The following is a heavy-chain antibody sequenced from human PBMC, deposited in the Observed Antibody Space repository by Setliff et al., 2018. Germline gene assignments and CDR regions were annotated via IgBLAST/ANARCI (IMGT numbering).Heavy chain of an antibody. CDR2: INPKSGGT. CDR3: ARGGGSYRAGNSRPTYWFDP. J-gene: IGHJ5*02. D-gene: IGHD2-21*01. V-gene: IGHV1-2*02. CDR1: GYPFVGYY. Sequence: ASVKVSCKASGYPFVGYYIYWMRQTPGQGFEWMGWINPKSGGTKYAVKFQGRVTMTRDTSINTIYVELSSLTSDDTAIYYCARGGGSYRAGNSRPTYWFDPWGQGTLVTVSS.